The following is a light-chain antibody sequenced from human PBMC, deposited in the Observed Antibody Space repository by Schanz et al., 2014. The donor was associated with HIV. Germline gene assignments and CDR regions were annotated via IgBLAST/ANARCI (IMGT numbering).Light chain of an antibody. Sequence: QSALTQPASVSGSPGQSVTISCTGTNSDVGGYEYVSWYQQHPGKAPKLIIYDVNNRPSGVSNRFSGSKSGNTASLTISGLQPEDEADYYCNSYSHSNTYVFGSGTKLTVL. CDR3: NSYSHSNTYV. J-gene: IGLJ1*01. CDR1: NSDVGGYEY. CDR2: DVN. V-gene: IGLV2-14*03.